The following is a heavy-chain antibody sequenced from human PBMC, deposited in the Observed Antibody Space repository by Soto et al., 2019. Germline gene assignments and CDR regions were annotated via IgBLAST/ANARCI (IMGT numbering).Heavy chain of an antibody. D-gene: IGHD3-3*01. CDR3: ATPFFSAIFGVVTNYGMDV. Sequence: ASVKVSCKVSGYTLTELSMHWVRQAPGKGLEWMGGFDPEDGETIYAQKFQGRVTMTEDTSTDTAYMGLSSLRSEDTAVYYCATPFFSAIFGVVTNYGMDVWGQGTTVTVSS. CDR2: FDPEDGET. CDR1: GYTLTELS. J-gene: IGHJ6*02. V-gene: IGHV1-24*01.